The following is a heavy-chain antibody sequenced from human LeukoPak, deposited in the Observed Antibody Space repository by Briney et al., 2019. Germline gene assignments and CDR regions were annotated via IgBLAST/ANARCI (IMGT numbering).Heavy chain of an antibody. CDR3: VKEISSSWSF. CDR1: GFTFSHYP. D-gene: IGHD6-6*01. V-gene: IGHV3-64D*06. CDR2: ITSNGDRT. J-gene: IGHJ4*02. Sequence: PGGSVRLSCSASGFTFSHYPMHWVRQAPGKRLEYVSAITSNGDRTFYADSVKGRFTISRDNSKNTLNLQMSSLRAEDTAIYYCVKEISSSWSFWGQGTLVAVPS.